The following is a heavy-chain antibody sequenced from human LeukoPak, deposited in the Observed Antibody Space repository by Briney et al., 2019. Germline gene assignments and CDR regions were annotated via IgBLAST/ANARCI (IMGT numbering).Heavy chain of an antibody. CDR1: GNTFTSYD. D-gene: IGHD3-9*01. CDR3: ARGWLRYFDWLSY. CDR2: MNPNSGNT. Sequence: GASVKVSCKASGNTFTSYDINWVRQATGQGLEWMGWMNPNSGNTGCAQKFQGRVTMTRNTSISTAYMELSRLRSEDTAVYYCARGWLRYFDWLSYWGQGTLVTVSS. J-gene: IGHJ4*02. V-gene: IGHV1-8*01.